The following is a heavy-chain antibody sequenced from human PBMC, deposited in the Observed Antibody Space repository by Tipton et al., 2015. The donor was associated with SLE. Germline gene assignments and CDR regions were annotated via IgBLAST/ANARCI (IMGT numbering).Heavy chain of an antibody. D-gene: IGHD1-26*01. CDR3: AGMSYPREGYFDY. V-gene: IGHV4-59*08. Sequence: TLSLTCTVSGGSISSYYWSWIRQPPGKGLEWIGYIYYRGSTNYNPSLKSRVTISVDTSKNQFSLKLSSVTAADTAVYYCAGMSYPREGYFDYWGQGTLVTVSS. CDR1: GGSISSYY. CDR2: IYYRGST. J-gene: IGHJ4*02.